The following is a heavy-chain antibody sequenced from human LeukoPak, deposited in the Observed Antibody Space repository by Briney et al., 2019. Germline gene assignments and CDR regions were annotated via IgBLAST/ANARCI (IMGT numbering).Heavy chain of an antibody. Sequence: ASVKVSCKASGYTFTGYYMHWVRQAPGQGLEWMGWINPNSGGTNYAQKFQGRVTMTGDTSISTAYMELSRLRSDDTAVYYCARDPGAGSSWYPYFDYWGQGTLVTVSS. CDR1: GYTFTGYY. CDR2: INPNSGGT. V-gene: IGHV1-2*02. D-gene: IGHD6-13*01. J-gene: IGHJ4*02. CDR3: ARDPGAGSSWYPYFDY.